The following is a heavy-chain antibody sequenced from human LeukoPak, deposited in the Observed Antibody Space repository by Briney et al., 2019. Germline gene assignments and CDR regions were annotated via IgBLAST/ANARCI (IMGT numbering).Heavy chain of an antibody. D-gene: IGHD5-12*01. CDR3: VSPTADYPFLYYFDS. Sequence: GGSLRLSCAASGFSFSSYSIHWVRQAPGKGLEWVAVISSDGNSKNFALSVKGRFAISRDNSKNTLFLQMNNLRSEDTALYYCVSPTADYPFLYYFDSWGQGALVTVSS. V-gene: IGHV3-30*09. CDR1: GFSFSSYS. J-gene: IGHJ4*02. CDR2: ISSDGNSK.